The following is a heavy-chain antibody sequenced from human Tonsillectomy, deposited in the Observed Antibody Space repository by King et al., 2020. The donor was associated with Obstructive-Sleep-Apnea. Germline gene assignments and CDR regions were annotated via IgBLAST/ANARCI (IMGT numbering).Heavy chain of an antibody. CDR1: GFTFSNYA. Sequence: VQLVESGGGLVQPGGSLRLSCAASGFTFSNYAMDWVRQAPGKGLEYVSAISSNGGSTYYADSVKGRFTISRDNSKNTLYLQMGSLRAEDMAVYYCAREAITLLRGDAEHGMDVWGQGTTVTVSS. CDR3: AREAITLLRGDAEHGMDV. J-gene: IGHJ6*02. V-gene: IGHV3-64*07. CDR2: ISSNGGST. D-gene: IGHD3-10*01.